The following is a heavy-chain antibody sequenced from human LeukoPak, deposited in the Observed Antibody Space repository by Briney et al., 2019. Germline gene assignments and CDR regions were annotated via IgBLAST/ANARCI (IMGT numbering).Heavy chain of an antibody. D-gene: IGHD6-13*01. CDR2: IWNDGSNE. Sequence: PGGSLRLSCAASGFTFSSYGMHWVRQAPGKGLELVAIIWNDGSNEYYADSVKGRFTISRDNSKNTLHLQMNSLRVEDTAVYYCARDREAAADLGYWGQGTLVTVSS. V-gene: IGHV3-33*01. J-gene: IGHJ4*02. CDR1: GFTFSSYG. CDR3: ARDREAAADLGY.